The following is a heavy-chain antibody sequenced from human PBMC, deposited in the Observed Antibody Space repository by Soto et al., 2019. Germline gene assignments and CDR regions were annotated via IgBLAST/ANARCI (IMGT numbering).Heavy chain of an antibody. CDR2: IYPGDSDT. CDR3: ARPSSSSSYDYYYYGMDV. J-gene: IGHJ6*02. Sequence: PGESLKISCKGSGYSFTSYWSGWVRQMPGKGLEWMGIIYPGDSDTRYSPSFQGQVTISADKSISTAYLQWSSLKASDTAMYYCARPSSSSSYDYYYYGMDVWGQGTTVTVSS. CDR1: GYSFTSYW. V-gene: IGHV5-51*01. D-gene: IGHD6-6*01.